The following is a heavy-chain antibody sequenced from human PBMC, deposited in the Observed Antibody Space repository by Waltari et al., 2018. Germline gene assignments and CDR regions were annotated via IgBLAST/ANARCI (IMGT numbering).Heavy chain of an antibody. CDR1: GFTFSSYA. CDR2: ISYDGSNK. J-gene: IGHJ6*02. Sequence: QVQLVESGGGVVQPGRSLRLSCAASGFTFSSYAMPWVRQAPGKGLEGVAVISYDGSNKYYADSVKGRFTISRDNSKNTLYLQMNSLRAEDTAVYYCARDVPYYGMDVWGQGTTVTVSS. V-gene: IGHV3-30-3*01. CDR3: ARDVPYYGMDV.